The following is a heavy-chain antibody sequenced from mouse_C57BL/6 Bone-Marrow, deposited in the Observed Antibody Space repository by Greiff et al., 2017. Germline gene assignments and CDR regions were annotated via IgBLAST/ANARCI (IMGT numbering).Heavy chain of an antibody. Sequence: QVQLQQSGPELVKPGASVKLSCKASGYTFTSYWMHWVKQRPGQGLEWIGNLNPSNGGTNYTEKFKSKATLTVDKSSSPAYMQLSSRTSEDSAVYYCARELGHYYDYWGQGTTLTVSS. CDR2: LNPSNGGT. CDR1: GYTFTSYW. J-gene: IGHJ2*01. CDR3: ARELGHYYDY. D-gene: IGHD4-1*01. V-gene: IGHV1-53*01.